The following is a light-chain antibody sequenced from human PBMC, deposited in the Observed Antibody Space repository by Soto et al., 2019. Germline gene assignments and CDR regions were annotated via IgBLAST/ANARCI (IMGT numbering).Light chain of an antibody. J-gene: IGKJ5*01. CDR2: GAS. CDR3: QKYSSVIT. Sequence: DIPMTQSPSSLSASVGDRVTITCRASQGISSFVAWYQQKPGKVPRLLISGASTLQSGVPSRFSGSGSGTDFTLTITSLQREDVATYYCQKYSSVITFGQGTRLEI. CDR1: QGISSF. V-gene: IGKV1-27*01.